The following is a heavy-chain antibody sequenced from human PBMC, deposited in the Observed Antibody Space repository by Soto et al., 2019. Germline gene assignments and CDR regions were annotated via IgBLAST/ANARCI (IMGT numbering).Heavy chain of an antibody. CDR3: TTLQSK. CDR1: GFTFSGSA. D-gene: IGHD1-1*01. J-gene: IGHJ4*02. Sequence: PGGSLRLSCAASGFTFSGSAMHWVRQASGKGLEWVGRIRSKADNYATGYAASVKGRFTISRDDSKNTAYLQMNSLKTEDTAVYYCTTLQSKWGQGTLVTVSS. V-gene: IGHV3-73*01. CDR2: IRSKADNYAT.